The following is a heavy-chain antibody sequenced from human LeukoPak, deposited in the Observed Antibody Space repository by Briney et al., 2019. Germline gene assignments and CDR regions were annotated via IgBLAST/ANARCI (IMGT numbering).Heavy chain of an antibody. J-gene: IGHJ2*01. V-gene: IGHV3-7*01. Sequence: GGSLRLSCAASGFTFSSYWMSWVRQAPGKGLEWVANIKQDGSEKYYVDSVKGRFTISRDNAKNSLYLQMNSLRAEDTAVYYCARVRGTQANWGSHWYFDLWGRGTLVTVSS. CDR3: ARVRGTQANWGSHWYFDL. CDR1: GFTFSSYW. D-gene: IGHD7-27*01. CDR2: IKQDGSEK.